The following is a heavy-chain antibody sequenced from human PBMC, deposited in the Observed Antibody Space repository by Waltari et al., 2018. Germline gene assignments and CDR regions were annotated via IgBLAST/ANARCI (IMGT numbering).Heavy chain of an antibody. CDR2: MNPRSGNT. J-gene: IGHJ4*02. V-gene: IGHV1-8*03. CDR1: GYTFPSSD. Sequence: QVQLVQSGAEVKKPGASVMASCKASGYTFPSSDINWVRQATGKGLEWMGWMNPRSGNTGYAQKFQGRVSITRNTSISTAYMELSSLRSEDTAVYYCTRGVVAAGPGGDFDYWGQGTLVTVSS. CDR3: TRGVVAAGPGGDFDY. D-gene: IGHD2-15*01.